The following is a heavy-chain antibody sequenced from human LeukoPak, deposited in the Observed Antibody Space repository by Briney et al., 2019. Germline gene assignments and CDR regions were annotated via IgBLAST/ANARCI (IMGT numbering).Heavy chain of an antibody. CDR2: IWSDGSNE. V-gene: IGHV3-33*01. Sequence: GRSLRLSCAASGFTLSYYGMHWVRQSPGKGLEWVALIWSDGSNENYADSVKGRFTISRDTSRNTLYLQMHSLRAEDTAVYYCARDADTSGSYWYFDLWGRGTQVTVSS. CDR1: GFTLSYYG. D-gene: IGHD3-22*01. CDR3: ARDADTSGSYWYFDL. J-gene: IGHJ2*01.